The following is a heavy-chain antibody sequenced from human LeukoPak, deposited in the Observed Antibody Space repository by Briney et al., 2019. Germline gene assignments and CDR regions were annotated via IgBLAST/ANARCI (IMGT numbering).Heavy chain of an antibody. V-gene: IGHV4-39*01. CDR3: ARRLAVVTQEIDY. D-gene: IGHD4-23*01. Sequence: SQTLSLTCTVSGDSISSGDYYWSWIRQPPGKGLEWIGSIYYSGSTYYNPSLKSRITISVDTSKNQFSLKLSSVTAADTAVYYCARRLAVVTQEIDYWGQGTLVTVSS. CDR1: GDSISSGDYY. CDR2: IYYSGST. J-gene: IGHJ4*02.